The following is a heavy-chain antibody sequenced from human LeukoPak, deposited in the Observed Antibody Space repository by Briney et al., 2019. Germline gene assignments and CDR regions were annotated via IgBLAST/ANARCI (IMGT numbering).Heavy chain of an antibody. Sequence: PTETLSLTCDVYGGPFSGYYWSWIRKPPGKGLEWIGEINHSGSANYNPSLKSRVTISVDMSKNQFSLKLNSVTAADTAVYYCARARGDYYDSSGYYSAFDYWGRGTLVTVSS. CDR3: ARARGDYYDSSGYYSAFDY. J-gene: IGHJ4*02. CDR2: INHSGSA. D-gene: IGHD3-22*01. CDR1: GGPFSGYY. V-gene: IGHV4-34*01.